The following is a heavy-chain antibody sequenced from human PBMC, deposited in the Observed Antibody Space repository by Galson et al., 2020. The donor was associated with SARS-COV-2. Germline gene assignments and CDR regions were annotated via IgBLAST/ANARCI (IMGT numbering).Heavy chain of an antibody. CDR2: TYYRSKWYN. CDR1: GDSVSSNSAA. Sequence: SQTLSLTCAISGDSVSSNSAAWNWIRQSPSRGLEWLGRTYYRSKWYNDYAVSVKSRITINPDTSKNQFSLQLNSVTPEDTAVYYCAREPPNRDSSGWYGTHWYFDLWGRGTLVTGSS. CDR3: AREPPNRDSSGWYGTHWYFDL. V-gene: IGHV6-1*01. J-gene: IGHJ2*01. D-gene: IGHD6-19*01.